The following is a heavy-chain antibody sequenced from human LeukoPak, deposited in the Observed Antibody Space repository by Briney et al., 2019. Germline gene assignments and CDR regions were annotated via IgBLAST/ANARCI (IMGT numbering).Heavy chain of an antibody. Sequence: PGGSLRLSCVASGFTFSSYWMHWVRQAPGKGLVWVSRINSDGSSTAYADSVKGRFTISRDNSKNTLYLQMNSLRAEDTAVYYCAKDRRIAAALDYWGQGTLVTVSS. CDR1: GFTFSSYW. J-gene: IGHJ4*02. CDR3: AKDRRIAAALDY. D-gene: IGHD6-13*01. CDR2: INSDGSST. V-gene: IGHV3-74*01.